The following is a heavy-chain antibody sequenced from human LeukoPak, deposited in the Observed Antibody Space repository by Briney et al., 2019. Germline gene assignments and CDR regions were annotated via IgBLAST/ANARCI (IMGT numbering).Heavy chain of an antibody. D-gene: IGHD2-2*01. J-gene: IGHJ5*02. Sequence: GGSLRLSCAASGFSFSDYYMSWIRQAPGKGLEWVSYISSSGSSIYHADSVKGRFTISRDNAKNSLYLQMDSLRAEDTAVYYCARVMREYCSSTSCYAFDPWGQGTLVTVSS. CDR1: GFSFSDYY. CDR2: ISSSGSSI. CDR3: ARVMREYCSSTSCYAFDP. V-gene: IGHV3-11*04.